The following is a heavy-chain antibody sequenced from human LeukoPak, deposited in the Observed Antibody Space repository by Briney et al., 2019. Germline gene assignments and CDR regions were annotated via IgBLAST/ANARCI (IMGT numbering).Heavy chain of an antibody. D-gene: IGHD4-11*01. CDR1: GGTFSSYA. V-gene: IGHV1-69*13. Sequence: ASVKVSCKASGGTFSSYAISWVRQAPGQGLEWMGGIIPIFGTANYAQKFQGRVTITADESTSTAYMELSSLRSEDTAMYYCARNTGLQVGFDPWGQGTLVTVSS. CDR2: IIPIFGTA. CDR3: ARNTGLQVGFDP. J-gene: IGHJ5*02.